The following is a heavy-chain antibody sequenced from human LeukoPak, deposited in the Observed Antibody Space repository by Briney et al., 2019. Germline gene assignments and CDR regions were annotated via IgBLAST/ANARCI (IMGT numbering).Heavy chain of an antibody. J-gene: IGHJ6*03. CDR2: IYYSGST. CDR1: GGSISSYY. V-gene: IGHV4-59*01. Sequence: PSETLSLTCTVSGGSISSYYWSWIRQPPGKGLEWIGYIYYSGSTNYNPSLKSRVTISVDTSKNHFSLKLSSVTAADTAVYYCARGLPPEDYLLRYFDWLSPYMDVWGKGTTVTVSS. CDR3: ARGLPPEDYLLRYFDWLSPYMDV. D-gene: IGHD3-9*01.